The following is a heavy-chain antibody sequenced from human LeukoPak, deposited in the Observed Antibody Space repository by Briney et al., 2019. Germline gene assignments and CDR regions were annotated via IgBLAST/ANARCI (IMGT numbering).Heavy chain of an antibody. V-gene: IGHV3-23*01. J-gene: IGHJ4*02. Sequence: PGGSLRLSCAASGFTFSSYAMSWIRQAPGKGLEWVSAISGSGGSTYYADSVKGRFTISRDNSKNTLYLQMNSLRAEDTAVYYCAKGRYSNYYFDYWGQGTLVTVSS. CDR2: ISGSGGST. CDR3: AKGRYSNYYFDY. CDR1: GFTFSSYA. D-gene: IGHD4-11*01.